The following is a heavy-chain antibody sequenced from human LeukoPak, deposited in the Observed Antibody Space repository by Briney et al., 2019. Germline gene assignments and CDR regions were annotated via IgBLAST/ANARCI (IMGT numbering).Heavy chain of an antibody. Sequence: SETLSLTCAVYGGSFSGYYWSWIRQPPGKGLEWIGEINHSGSTNYNPSLKSRVTISVDTSKNQFSLKLSSVTAADTAVYYCARRPRRATVTRFDYWGQGTLVTVSS. CDR1: GGSFSGYY. J-gene: IGHJ4*02. CDR3: ARRPRRATVTRFDY. CDR2: INHSGST. V-gene: IGHV4-34*01. D-gene: IGHD4-17*01.